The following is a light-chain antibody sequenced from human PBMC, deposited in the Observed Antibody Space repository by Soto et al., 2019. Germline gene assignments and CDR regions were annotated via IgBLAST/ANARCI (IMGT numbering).Light chain of an antibody. Sequence: EIVLTQSPGTLSLSPGERATLSCRASQSVSSNYLAWYQQKPGQAPRLLIYGASSRATGIPDRFSGSGSGTAFTLTISRLEPEDFEVYYCQQYGSSFTFGPGTKVEVK. V-gene: IGKV3-20*01. CDR1: QSVSSNY. CDR3: QQYGSSFT. J-gene: IGKJ3*01. CDR2: GAS.